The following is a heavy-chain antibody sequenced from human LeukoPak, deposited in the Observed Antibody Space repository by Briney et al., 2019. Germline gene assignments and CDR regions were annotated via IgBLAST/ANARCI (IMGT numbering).Heavy chain of an antibody. CDR3: ARLSHYGDYVALRYFDY. CDR1: GGSISNRNYY. J-gene: IGHJ4*02. CDR2: IYYSGST. V-gene: IGHV4-39*01. D-gene: IGHD4-17*01. Sequence: PSQTLSLTCTVSGGSISNRNYYWARIRQPPGKGLEWIGNIYYSGSTYYNASLNSRISMSIDTSKNQFSLRLSSVTAADTAVYYCARLSHYGDYVALRYFDYWGQGTLVTVSS.